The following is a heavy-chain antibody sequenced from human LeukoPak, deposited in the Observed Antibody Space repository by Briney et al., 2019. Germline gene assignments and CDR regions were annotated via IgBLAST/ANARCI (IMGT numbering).Heavy chain of an antibody. V-gene: IGHV3-33*01. Sequence: PGGSLRLSCAASGFTFSSYGMHWVRQAPGQVLEWVAVIWYDGSNKYYADSVKGRFTISRDNSKNTLYLQMNSLRAEDTAVYYCARTAYDSSGYYFDYWGQGTLVTVSS. CDR2: IWYDGSNK. CDR3: ARTAYDSSGYYFDY. J-gene: IGHJ4*02. CDR1: GFTFSSYG. D-gene: IGHD3-22*01.